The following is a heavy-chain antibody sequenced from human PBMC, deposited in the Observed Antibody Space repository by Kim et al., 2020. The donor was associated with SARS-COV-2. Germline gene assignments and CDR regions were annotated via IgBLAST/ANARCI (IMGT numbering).Heavy chain of an antibody. Sequence: GGSLRLSCAASGFTFSSYAMSWVRQAPGKGLEWVSAISGSGGSTYYADSVKGRFTISRDNSKNTLYLQMNSLRAEDTAVYYCAKDLGYCTNGVCFGEEYFQHWGQGTLVTVSS. V-gene: IGHV3-23*01. J-gene: IGHJ1*01. CDR2: ISGSGGST. D-gene: IGHD2-8*01. CDR3: AKDLGYCTNGVCFGEEYFQH. CDR1: GFTFSSYA.